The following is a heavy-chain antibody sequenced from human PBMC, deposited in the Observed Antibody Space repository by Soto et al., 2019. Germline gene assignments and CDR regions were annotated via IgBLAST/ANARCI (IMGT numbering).Heavy chain of an antibody. CDR3: ARGRLMYCSSTSCRNYYYYYMDV. Sequence: QVQLQQWGAGLLKPSETLSLTCAVYGGSVSGYYWSWIRKPPGQGLAWIGESNHSGSTNYNPSLKCRGTISVDTSQNQCSLKLSSVTAADTAVYYCARGRLMYCSSTSCRNYYYYYMDVWGKGTTVTVSS. CDR1: GGSVSGYY. V-gene: IGHV4-34*01. J-gene: IGHJ6*03. D-gene: IGHD2-2*01. CDR2: SNHSGST.